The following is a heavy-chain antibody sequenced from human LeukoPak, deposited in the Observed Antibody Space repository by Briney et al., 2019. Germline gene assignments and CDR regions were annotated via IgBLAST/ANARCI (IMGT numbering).Heavy chain of an antibody. J-gene: IGHJ4*02. CDR2: IKQDGSEK. CDR3: ARMGSQSDY. V-gene: IGHV3-7*01. CDR1: GFTFSSYG. Sequence: PGGSLRLSCAASGFTFSSYGMSWVRQAPGKGLEWVANIKQDGSEKYYVDSVKGRFTISRDNAKNSLYLQMNSLRAEDTAVYYCARMGSQSDYWGQGTLVTVSS. D-gene: IGHD1-26*01.